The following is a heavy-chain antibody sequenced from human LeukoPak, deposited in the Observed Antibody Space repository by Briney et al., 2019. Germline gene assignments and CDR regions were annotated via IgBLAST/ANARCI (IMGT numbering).Heavy chain of an antibody. CDR3: ARARREIAAGSFPYY. CDR1: GFTFSSYG. J-gene: IGHJ4*02. D-gene: IGHD6-13*01. CDR2: IWYDGSNK. Sequence: GGFLRLSCAASGFTFSSYGMHWVRQAPGKGLEWVAVIWYDGSNKYYADSVKGRFTISRDNSKNTLYLQMNSLRAEDTAVYYCARARREIAAGSFPYYWGQGTLVTVSS. V-gene: IGHV3-33*01.